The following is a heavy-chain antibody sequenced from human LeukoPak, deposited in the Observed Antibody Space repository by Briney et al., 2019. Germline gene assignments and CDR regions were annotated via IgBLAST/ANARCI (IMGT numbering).Heavy chain of an antibody. J-gene: IGHJ3*02. V-gene: IGHV5-51*01. CDR2: IYPGDSDT. CDR1: GYSFTSYW. Sequence: GESLKISCKGSGYSFTSYWIGWVRQMPGKGLEWMGIIYPGDSDTRYSPPFQGQVTISADKSISTAYLQWSSLKASDTAMYYCARGYCGGDCHSSDAFDIWGQGTMVTVSS. D-gene: IGHD2-21*02. CDR3: ARGYCGGDCHSSDAFDI.